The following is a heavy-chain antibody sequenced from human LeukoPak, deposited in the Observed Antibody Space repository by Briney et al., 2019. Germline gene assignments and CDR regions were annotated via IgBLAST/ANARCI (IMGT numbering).Heavy chain of an antibody. D-gene: IGHD3-10*01. CDR2: INPSGGST. CDR3: ARAPLTMVRGVVGIFDY. V-gene: IGHV1-46*01. Sequence: ASVKVPCKASGYTFTSYYMHWVRQAPGQGLEWMGIINPSGGSTSYAQKFQGRVTMTRDTSTSTVYMELSSLGSEDTAVYYCARAPLTMVRGVVGIFDYWGQGTLVTVSS. CDR1: GYTFTSYY. J-gene: IGHJ4*02.